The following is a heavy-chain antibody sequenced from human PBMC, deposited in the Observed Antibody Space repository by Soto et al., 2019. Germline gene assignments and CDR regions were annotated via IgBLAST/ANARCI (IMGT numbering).Heavy chain of an antibody. CDR1: GGSISSGDYY. CDR3: ARDRHDSGYGDWYYYYGMDV. V-gene: IGHV4-30-4*01. Sequence: QVQLQESGPGLVKPSQTLSLTCTVSGGSISSGDYYWSWIRQPPGKGLEWIGYIYYSGSTYYNPSLKRRVNISVDTSKNQFSLKLSSVTAADTAVYYCARDRHDSGYGDWYYYYGMDVWGQGTTVTVSS. CDR2: IYYSGST. J-gene: IGHJ6*02. D-gene: IGHD5-12*01.